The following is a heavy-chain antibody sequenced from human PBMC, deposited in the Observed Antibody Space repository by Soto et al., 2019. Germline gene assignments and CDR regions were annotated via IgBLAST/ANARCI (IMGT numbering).Heavy chain of an antibody. CDR3: ARGSTDSYPGSRIFDF. J-gene: IGHJ4*02. V-gene: IGHV3-23*01. D-gene: IGHD3-10*01. CDR2: ITDTGGDT. CDR1: GITFESRA. Sequence: PVGSLRLSCVASGITFESRAMSWVRQAPGEGLEWVSTITDTGGDTKYADSVRGRFTMSRDNSKKTLYLQMNSLRVEDSALYYCARGSTDSYPGSRIFDFWGRGTLVTVSS.